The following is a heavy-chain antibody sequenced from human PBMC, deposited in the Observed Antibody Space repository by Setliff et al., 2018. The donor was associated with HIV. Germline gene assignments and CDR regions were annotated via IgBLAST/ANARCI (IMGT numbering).Heavy chain of an antibody. CDR3: ARDPTTVMDYFDY. Sequence: SVKVSCKASGGTFSSYAISWVRQAPGQGLEWMGGIIPIFGTGMYAQKFQGRVTITADESTTTAYMELSSLRSEETAVYYCARDPTTVMDYFDYWGQGTPVTVSS. CDR2: IIPIFGTG. CDR1: GGTFSSYA. J-gene: IGHJ4*02. V-gene: IGHV1-69*13. D-gene: IGHD4-17*01.